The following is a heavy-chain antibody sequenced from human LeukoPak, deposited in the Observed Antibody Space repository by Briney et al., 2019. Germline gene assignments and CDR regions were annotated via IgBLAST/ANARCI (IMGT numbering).Heavy chain of an antibody. CDR3: ARERGDSSSWPDRHYYFDY. D-gene: IGHD6-13*01. J-gene: IGHJ4*02. Sequence: PSETLSLTCTVSGGSISSYYWSWIRQPPGKGLEWIGYIYYSGSTNYNPSLKSRVTISVDTSKNQFSLKLSSVTAADTAVYYCARERGDSSSWPDRHYYFDYWGQGTLVTVSS. CDR2: IYYSGST. V-gene: IGHV4-59*01. CDR1: GGSISSYY.